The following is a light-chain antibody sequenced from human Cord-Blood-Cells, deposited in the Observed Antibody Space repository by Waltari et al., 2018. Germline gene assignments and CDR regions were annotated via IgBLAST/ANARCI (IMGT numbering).Light chain of an antibody. V-gene: IGKV3-20*01. CDR2: GAP. CDR1: QSVRRSY. CDR3: QQYGSSPRT. Sequence: EIVLQQSPGTLSLSPGERANLPCRAIQSVRRSYLAWYQQKPGQAPRLVIYGAPRRATGIPDRFSGSGSGTDFTLTISRLEPEAFAVYYCQQYGSSPRTFGQGTNLEIK. J-gene: IGKJ2*01.